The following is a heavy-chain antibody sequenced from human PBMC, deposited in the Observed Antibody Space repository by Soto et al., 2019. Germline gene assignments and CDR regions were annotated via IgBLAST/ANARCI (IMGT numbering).Heavy chain of an antibody. CDR1: GFTFSIYS. CDR3: AKDVGGSWDGDSFDY. J-gene: IGHJ4*02. Sequence: EVQLLESGGDLVQPGGSLRLSCAASGFTFSIYSMSWVRQAPGKGLEFVSTISGSGISTYYADSVKGRFTISRDISKNTQYLQMNSLRAEDTGLYDWAKDVGGSWDGDSFDYWGQGTLVTVSS. V-gene: IGHV3-23*01. CDR2: ISGSGIST. D-gene: IGHD6-13*01.